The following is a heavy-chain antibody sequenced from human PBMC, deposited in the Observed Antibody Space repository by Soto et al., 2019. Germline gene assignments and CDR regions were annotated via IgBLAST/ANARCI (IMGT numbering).Heavy chain of an antibody. V-gene: IGHV4-4*02. CDR3: AREGHCSGGSCYHSRYYFDY. CDR2: IYHSGST. J-gene: IGHJ4*02. Sequence: PSETLSLTCAVSGGSISSSNWWSWVRQPPGKGLEWIGEIYHSGSTNYDPSLKSRVTISVDKSKNQFSLKLSSVTAADTAVYYCAREGHCSGGSCYHSRYYFDYWGQGTLVTVSS. D-gene: IGHD2-15*01. CDR1: GGSISSSNW.